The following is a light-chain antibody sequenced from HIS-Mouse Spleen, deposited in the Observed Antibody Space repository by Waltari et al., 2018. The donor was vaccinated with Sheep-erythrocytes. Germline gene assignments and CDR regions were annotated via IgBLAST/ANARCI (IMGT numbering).Light chain of an antibody. J-gene: IGLJ1*01. V-gene: IGLV3-10*01. Sequence: SYELTQPPSVSVSPGQTARITCSGDASPKKSAYWYQQKSGQAPVLVIYEDSKRPSGIPERVSGSRSGTMATLTISGAQVEDEADYYCYSTDSSGNHRVFGTGTKVTVL. CDR3: YSTDSSGNHRV. CDR2: EDS. CDR1: ASPKKS.